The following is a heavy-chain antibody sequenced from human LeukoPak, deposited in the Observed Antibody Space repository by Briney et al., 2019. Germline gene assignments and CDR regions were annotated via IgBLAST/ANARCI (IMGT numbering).Heavy chain of an antibody. CDR3: ARRFLEWPLQADYYYMDV. Sequence: GASVKVSCKASGYTFTSYDINWVRQAPGQGLEWMGRIIPILGIANYAQKFQGRVTITADKSTSTAYMELSSLRSEDTAVYYCARRFLEWPLQADYYYMDVWGKGTTVTVSS. D-gene: IGHD3-3*01. J-gene: IGHJ6*03. CDR2: IIPILGIA. CDR1: GYTFTSYD. V-gene: IGHV1-69*04.